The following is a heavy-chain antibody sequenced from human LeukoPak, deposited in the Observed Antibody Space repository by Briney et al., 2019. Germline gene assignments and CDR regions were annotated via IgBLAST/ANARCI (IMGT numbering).Heavy chain of an antibody. CDR2: TFYRSKWYN. Sequence: SQTLSLTCVIAGDGVSSNTAAWNWIRQSPLRGLEWLGRTFYRSKWYNDYAGSVKSRITISPDTSKNHFSLHLDSVTPEDTAMYYCARDGWPAFDYWGQGSLVTVSS. CDR3: ARDGWPAFDY. J-gene: IGHJ4*02. CDR1: GDGVSSNTAA. V-gene: IGHV6-1*01. D-gene: IGHD2-15*01.